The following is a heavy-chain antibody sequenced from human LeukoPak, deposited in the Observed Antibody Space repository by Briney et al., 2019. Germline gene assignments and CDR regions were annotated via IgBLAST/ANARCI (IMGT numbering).Heavy chain of an antibody. CDR2: ISWDGGST. CDR3: AKDMAPYCSSTSCYTPGFDY. CDR1: GFTCDDYA. V-gene: IGHV3-43D*03. J-gene: IGHJ4*02. D-gene: IGHD2-2*02. Sequence: GGSLRLSCAASGFTCDDYAMHWVRQAPGQGLEWVSLISWDGGSTYYADSVKGRFTISRDNSKNSLYLQMNSLRAEDTALYYCAKDMAPYCSSTSCYTPGFDYWGQGTLVTVSS.